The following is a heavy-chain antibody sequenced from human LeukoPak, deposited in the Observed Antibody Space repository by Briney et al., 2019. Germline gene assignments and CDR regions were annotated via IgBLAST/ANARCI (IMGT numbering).Heavy chain of an antibody. J-gene: IGHJ4*02. CDR2: ISWNSGSI. CDR1: GFTFSSYW. V-gene: IGHV3-9*01. D-gene: IGHD3-22*01. Sequence: PGGSLRLSCAASGFTFSSYWMSWVRQAPGKGLEWVSGISWNSGSIGYADSVKGRFTISRDNAKNSLYLQMNSLRAEDTALYYCAKDNAGYYDSSGYVDYWGQGTLVTVSS. CDR3: AKDNAGYYDSSGYVDY.